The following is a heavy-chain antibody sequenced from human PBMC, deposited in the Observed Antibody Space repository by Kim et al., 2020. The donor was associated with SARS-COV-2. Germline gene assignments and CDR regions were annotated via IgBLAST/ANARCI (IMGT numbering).Heavy chain of an antibody. V-gene: IGHV3-21*01. CDR3: ARDCPITMVREGCWYFDL. CDR1: GFTFSSYS. J-gene: IGHJ2*01. D-gene: IGHD3-10*01. Sequence: GGSLRLSCAASGFTFSSYSMNWVRQAPGKGLEWVSSISSSSSYIYYADSVKGRFTISRDNAKNSLYLQMNSLRAEDTAVYYCARDCPITMVREGCWYFDLWGRGTLVTVSS. CDR2: ISSSSSYI.